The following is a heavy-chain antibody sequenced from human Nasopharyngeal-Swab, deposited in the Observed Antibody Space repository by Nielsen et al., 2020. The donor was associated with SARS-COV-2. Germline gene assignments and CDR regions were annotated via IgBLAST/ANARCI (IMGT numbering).Heavy chain of an antibody. CDR1: GFTFSSYS. D-gene: IGHD4/OR15-4a*01. Sequence: GESLKMSCAASGFTFSSYSMNWVRQAPGKGLEWVSSVSSSGSYISYADSLKGRFTISRDNVKNTLYLQMNSLRAEDTAVYYCARSRTDYGGTWYDAFDIWGQGALVTVSS. CDR3: ARSRTDYGGTWYDAFDI. V-gene: IGHV3-21*06. CDR2: VSSSGSYI. J-gene: IGHJ3*02.